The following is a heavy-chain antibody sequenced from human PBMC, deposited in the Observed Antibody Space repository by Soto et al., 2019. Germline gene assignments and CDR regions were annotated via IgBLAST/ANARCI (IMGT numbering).Heavy chain of an antibody. CDR3: ASLRPDFWSGDVDAFDI. CDR1: GGYLSSYY. J-gene: IGHJ3*02. Sequence: SETQSLTCTVSGGYLSSYYWSWIRQPPGKGLEWIGYIYYSGSTNYNPSLKSRVTISVDTSKNQFSLKLSSVTAADTAVYYCASLRPDFWSGDVDAFDIWGQGTMVTVSS. CDR2: IYYSGST. V-gene: IGHV4-59*01. D-gene: IGHD3-3*01.